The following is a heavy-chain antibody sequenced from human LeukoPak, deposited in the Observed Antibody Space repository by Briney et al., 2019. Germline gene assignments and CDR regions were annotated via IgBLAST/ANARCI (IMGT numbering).Heavy chain of an antibody. Sequence: ASVKVSCKASGYTFTSYSISWVRQAPGQGLEWMGWISTYNGNTNYAQKLQGRVTLTTDTSTSTSYMELRSLRSDDTAVYYCAREETLWFGELLYGASFDFWGQGTLVTVSS. CDR3: AREETLWFGELLYGASFDF. J-gene: IGHJ4*02. V-gene: IGHV1-18*01. CDR2: ISTYNGNT. CDR1: GYTFTSYS. D-gene: IGHD3-10*01.